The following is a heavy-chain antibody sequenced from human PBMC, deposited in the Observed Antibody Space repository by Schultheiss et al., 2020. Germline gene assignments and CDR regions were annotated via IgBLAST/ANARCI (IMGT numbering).Heavy chain of an antibody. CDR1: GFTFSSYS. Sequence: GGSLRLSCAASGFTFSSYSMNWVRQAPGKGLVWVSRINSDGSSTSYADSVKGRFTISRDNSKNTLYLQMNSLRAEDTAVYYCARVGQQLTYYYFDYWGQGTLVTVSS. CDR2: INSDGSST. J-gene: IGHJ4*02. V-gene: IGHV3-74*01. D-gene: IGHD6-13*01. CDR3: ARVGQQLTYYYFDY.